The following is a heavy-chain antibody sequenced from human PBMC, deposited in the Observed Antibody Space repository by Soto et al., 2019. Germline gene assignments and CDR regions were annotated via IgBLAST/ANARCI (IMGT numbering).Heavy chain of an antibody. CDR3: AKTDRKLPLWFTIGDV. D-gene: IGHD5-18*01. Sequence: VQLVESGGGVVQPGRSLRLSCAASGFTFSTYGMHWVRQAPGKGLEWVAVISYDGNNKHYADSVKGRFIISRDNSRNTLYLQMSRLKAEDTAVYYCAKTDRKLPLWFTIGDVWGQGTTVTVSS. V-gene: IGHV3-30*18. CDR2: ISYDGNNK. J-gene: IGHJ6*02. CDR1: GFTFSTYG.